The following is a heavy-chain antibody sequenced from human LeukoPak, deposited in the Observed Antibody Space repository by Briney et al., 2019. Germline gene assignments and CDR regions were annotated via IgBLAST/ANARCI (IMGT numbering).Heavy chain of an antibody. CDR3: TRDNGNDSY. CDR1: GFTFGDYD. D-gene: IGHD1-20*01. Sequence: GGSLRLSCTASGFTFGDYDMSWVRQAPGKGLEWVGFIRSKAYGGTTEYAASVKGRFTISRDDSKSIAYLQMNSLKTEDTAVYYCTRDNGNDSYWGQGTLVTVSS. CDR2: IRSKAYGGTT. J-gene: IGHJ4*02. V-gene: IGHV3-49*04.